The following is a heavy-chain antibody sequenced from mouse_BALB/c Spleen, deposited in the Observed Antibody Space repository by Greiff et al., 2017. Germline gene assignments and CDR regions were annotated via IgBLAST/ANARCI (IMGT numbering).Heavy chain of an antibody. J-gene: IGHJ2*01. CDR3: ARYITPYYFDY. D-gene: IGHD1-2*01. CDR1: GYTFTSYW. V-gene: IGHV1S81*02. Sequence: QVQLQQPGAELVKPGASVKLSCKASGYTFTSYWMHWVKQRPGQGLEWIGEINPSNGRTNYNQKFKSKATLTVDKSSSTAYMQLSSLTSEDSAVYYCARYITPYYFDYWGQGTTLTVSS. CDR2: INPSNGRT.